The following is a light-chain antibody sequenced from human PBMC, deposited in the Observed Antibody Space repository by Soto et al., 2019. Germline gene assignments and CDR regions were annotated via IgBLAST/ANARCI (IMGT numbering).Light chain of an antibody. CDR2: ATS. CDR1: QSVGNN. CDR3: QQYGDWPLT. Sequence: EIVVTQSPATLSVSPGERATLSCRASQSVGNNFAWYQQKPGQAPRLLIYATSTRATGVPARFSGSGSGTEFTLTISRQQSEDFAVYYCQQYGDWPLTFGGGAKVEIE. J-gene: IGKJ4*01. V-gene: IGKV3-15*01.